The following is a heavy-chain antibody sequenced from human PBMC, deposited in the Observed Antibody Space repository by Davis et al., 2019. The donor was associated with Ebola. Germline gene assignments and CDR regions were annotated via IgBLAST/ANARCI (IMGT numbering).Heavy chain of an antibody. J-gene: IGHJ4*02. CDR3: ARGHNYAHEY. D-gene: IGHD4-11*01. CDR2: VILKSGAT. V-gene: IGHV1-2*06. Sequence: ASVKVSCKASGYTFTDYNIHWMRQAPGQGLEWLGRVILKSGATNYAQKFQGMVTMTRYTSISTVYMELSSLRYDDTADYYCARGHNYAHEYWGQGTLVTVSS. CDR1: GYTFTDYN.